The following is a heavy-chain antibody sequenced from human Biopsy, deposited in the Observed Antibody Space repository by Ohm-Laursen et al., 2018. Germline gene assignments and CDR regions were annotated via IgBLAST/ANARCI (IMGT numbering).Heavy chain of an antibody. V-gene: IGHV1-2*02. CDR1: GYTFAGSY. Sequence: GSSVKVSCKASGYTFAGSYLHWVRQAPGHGLEWMGWINPNSGNANYAQSFQGRLTVTRDTSISTAYMELTSLTFDDTAIYYCARVPAYPSIDGYYGLDLWGQGTTVIVSS. J-gene: IGHJ6*02. CDR3: ARVPAYPSIDGYYGLDL. CDR2: INPNSGNA. D-gene: IGHD3-9*01.